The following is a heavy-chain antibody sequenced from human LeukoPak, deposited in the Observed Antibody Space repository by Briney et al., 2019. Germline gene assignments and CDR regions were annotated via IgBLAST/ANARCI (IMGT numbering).Heavy chain of an antibody. CDR2: SSPNSGGT. CDR3: ARGESPVTASFDY. J-gene: IGHJ4*02. CDR1: GYSFNDYY. D-gene: IGHD3-10*01. V-gene: IGHV1-2*02. Sequence: ASVRVSCKASGYSFNDYYMFWVRQARGQGLEWMGWSSPNSGGTYNIQKFQGRVTMARDTSINTAYLELSRLSSDDTAVYYCARGESPVTASFDYWGQGTLVTVSS.